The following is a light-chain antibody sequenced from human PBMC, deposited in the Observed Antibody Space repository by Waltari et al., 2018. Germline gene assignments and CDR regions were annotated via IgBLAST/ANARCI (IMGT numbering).Light chain of an antibody. CDR3: AAWDDSLSGLV. CDR2: GHN. CDR1: GPNIGTHS. Sequence: QSVLTQPPSASGTPGQRGTISCSGSGPNIGTHSVNWYPQLPGTAPKLRIYGHNQRPTGVPDRFSGSKSGSSASLAISGLQSEDEADYYCAAWDDSLSGLVFGGGTKVTVL. V-gene: IGLV1-44*01. J-gene: IGLJ3*02.